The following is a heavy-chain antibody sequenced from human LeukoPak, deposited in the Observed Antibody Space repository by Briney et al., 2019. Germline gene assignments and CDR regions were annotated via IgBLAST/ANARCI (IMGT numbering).Heavy chain of an antibody. CDR2: IIPILGIA. V-gene: IGHV1-69*04. Sequence: ASVKVSCKASGGTFSRYAISWVRQGPGQGLEWMGRIIPILGIANYAQKFQGRVTITADKTTSTAYMELSCLRSEDAAVYYCAVNVGVAHIGGHADLGYWGQGTLVTVSS. D-gene: IGHD3-3*01. CDR3: AVNVGVAHIGGHADLGY. J-gene: IGHJ4*02. CDR1: GGTFSRYA.